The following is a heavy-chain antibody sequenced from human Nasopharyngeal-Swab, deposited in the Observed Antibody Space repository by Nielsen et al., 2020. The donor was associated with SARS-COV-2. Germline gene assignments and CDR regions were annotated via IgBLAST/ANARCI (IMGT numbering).Heavy chain of an antibody. Sequence: SETLSLTCAVYGGSFSGYYWSWIRQPPGKGLEWIGEINHSGSTNYNPSLKSRVTISVDTSKNQFSLKLSSVTAADTAVYYCARGAAGYYDSSGRFDYWGQGTLVTVSS. CDR3: ARGAAGYYDSSGRFDY. CDR2: INHSGST. D-gene: IGHD3-22*01. J-gene: IGHJ4*02. V-gene: IGHV4-34*01. CDR1: GGSFSGYY.